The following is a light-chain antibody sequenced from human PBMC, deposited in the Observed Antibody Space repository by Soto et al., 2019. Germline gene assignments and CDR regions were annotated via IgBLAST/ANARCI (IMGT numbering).Light chain of an antibody. CDR3: HQYHNWT. V-gene: IGKV3-15*01. J-gene: IGKJ1*01. Sequence: EIVMTQSPATLSVSPGEGATLSCRASQGIGSTLAWYQHKPGQTPRLLIYDASTRATGIPARFSGRGSGTGFTLTISSLQSEDFAVYSCHQYHNWTFGQGTKVDIK. CDR2: DAS. CDR1: QGIGST.